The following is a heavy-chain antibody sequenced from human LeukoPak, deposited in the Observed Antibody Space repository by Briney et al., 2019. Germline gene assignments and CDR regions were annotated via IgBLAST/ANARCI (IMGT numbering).Heavy chain of an antibody. J-gene: IGHJ3*02. CDR2: IYYSGST. Sequence: PSETLSLTCTVSGGPISSYYWSWNRQPPGKGLEWIGYIYYSGSTNYNPSLKSRVTISVDTSKNQFSLKLSSVTAADTAVYYCARHVRGAFDIWGQGTMVTVSS. CDR1: GGPISSYY. V-gene: IGHV4-59*08. CDR3: ARHVRGAFDI. D-gene: IGHD3-10*02.